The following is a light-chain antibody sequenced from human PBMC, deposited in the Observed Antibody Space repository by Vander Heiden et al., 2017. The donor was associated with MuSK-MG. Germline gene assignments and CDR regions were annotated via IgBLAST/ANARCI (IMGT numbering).Light chain of an antibody. CDR2: AAS. Sequence: IQLTQSPSSLSASVGDRVTITCRASQGIGNYLAWYQQKPGKAPNLLIYAASTLRSGVPSRFSGSASGTDFTITISILHAEDFTTYYCQRFKSDRLTFGGGTKVEIK. CDR1: QGIGNY. J-gene: IGKJ4*01. V-gene: IGKV1-9*01. CDR3: QRFKSDRLT.